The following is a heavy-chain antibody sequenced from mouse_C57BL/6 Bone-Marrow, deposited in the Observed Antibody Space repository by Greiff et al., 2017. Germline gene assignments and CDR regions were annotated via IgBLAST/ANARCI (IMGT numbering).Heavy chain of an antibody. V-gene: IGHV1-55*01. Sequence: QVQLQQPGAELVKPGASVKMSCKASGYTFTSYWITWVKQRPGQGLEWIGDIYPGSGSTNYNEKFKSKATLTVATSSSTAYMQLSSLTSEDSAVYYCAREGDGYYERFAYWGQGTLVTVSA. CDR3: AREGDGYYERFAY. CDR2: IYPGSGST. D-gene: IGHD2-3*01. J-gene: IGHJ3*01. CDR1: GYTFTSYW.